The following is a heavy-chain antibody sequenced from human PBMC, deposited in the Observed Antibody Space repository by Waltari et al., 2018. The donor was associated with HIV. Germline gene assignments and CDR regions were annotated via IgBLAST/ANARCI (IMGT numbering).Heavy chain of an antibody. D-gene: IGHD6-19*01. V-gene: IGHV1-3*01. CDR2: ITVASVQT. Sequence: QVQFVQSGPEVKKPGASVKVSCRASGGSFKNNAVHWLRQAPGQGLEWLGCITVASVQTRYSQMLQGRLTFTRDTSESTIFMELKSLKPEDTAVYFCAGGSDWLVNVLELWGQGTLVTVSS. J-gene: IGHJ4*02. CDR1: GGSFKNNA. CDR3: AGGSDWLVNVLEL.